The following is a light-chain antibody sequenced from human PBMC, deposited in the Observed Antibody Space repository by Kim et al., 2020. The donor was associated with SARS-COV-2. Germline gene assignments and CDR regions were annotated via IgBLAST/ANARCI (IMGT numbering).Light chain of an antibody. CDR3: QQYGSSLRT. Sequence: SPGERATLSCRASQSVSNSFLAWHQQKPGQAPRLLIYGASSRATGIPDRFSGSGSGTDFTLSISRLEPEDFAVYYCQQYGSSLRTFGQGTKVDIK. V-gene: IGKV3-20*01. CDR2: GAS. CDR1: QSVSNSF. J-gene: IGKJ1*01.